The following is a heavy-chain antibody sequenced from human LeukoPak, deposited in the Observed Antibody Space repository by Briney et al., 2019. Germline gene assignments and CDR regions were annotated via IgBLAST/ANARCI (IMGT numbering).Heavy chain of an antibody. CDR2: INHSGST. CDR1: GGSFSGYY. J-gene: IGHJ4*02. D-gene: IGHD2-2*01. V-gene: IGHV4-34*01. Sequence: PSETLSLTCAVYGGSFSGYYWSWIRQPPGKGLEWIGEINHSGSTNYNPSLKSRVTISVDTSKNQFSLKLSSVTAADTAVYYCASPDCSSTSCYPTGFDHWGQGTLVTVSS. CDR3: ASPDCSSTSCYPTGFDH.